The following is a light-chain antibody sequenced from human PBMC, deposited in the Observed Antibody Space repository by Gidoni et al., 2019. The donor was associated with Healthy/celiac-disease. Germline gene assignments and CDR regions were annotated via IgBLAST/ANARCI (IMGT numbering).Light chain of an antibody. J-gene: IGLJ2*01. CDR1: NNGSKS. CDR2: DDS. V-gene: IGLV3-21*03. Sequence: SYVLTQPPSVSVAPGKTARITCGGNNNGSKSVHWYQQKPGQAPVLVVHDDSDRPSGIPEGFSGSNSGNTATLTISRGEAGDEADYYCQVWDSSSDHVVFGGGTKLTV. CDR3: QVWDSSSDHVV.